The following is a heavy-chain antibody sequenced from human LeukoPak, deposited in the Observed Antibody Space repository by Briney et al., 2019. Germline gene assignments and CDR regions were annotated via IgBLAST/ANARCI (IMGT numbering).Heavy chain of an antibody. CDR1: GGSISSNY. D-gene: IGHD3-22*01. CDR2: IFYSGST. J-gene: IGHJ3*02. Sequence: PSETLSLTCTVSGGSISSNYWSWIRQPPGKGLEWIGYIFYSGSTNYNPSLKSRVTISVDTSKNQFPLKLSSVTAADSAVYYCARRASNYDIDAFDIWGRGTVVTVSS. CDR3: ARRASNYDIDAFDI. V-gene: IGHV4-59*01.